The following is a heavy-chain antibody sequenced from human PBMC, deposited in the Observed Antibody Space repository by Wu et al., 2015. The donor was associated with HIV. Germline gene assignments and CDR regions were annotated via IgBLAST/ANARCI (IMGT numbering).Heavy chain of an antibody. CDR2: ISTYNGNR. CDR3: ARVGCSSISCWYYFDY. CDR1: YRFTSHG. V-gene: IGHV1-18*01. D-gene: IGHD2-2*01. Sequence: QVQLVQSGAEGEEAWGLSEGLLQGFCYRFTSHGISWVRQAPGQGLEWMGWISTYNGNRNYVQKFQGRVTMTTDTSTNTAYMELRSLRSDDTAIYYCARVGCSSISCWYYFDYWGQGTLVTVSS. J-gene: IGHJ4*02.